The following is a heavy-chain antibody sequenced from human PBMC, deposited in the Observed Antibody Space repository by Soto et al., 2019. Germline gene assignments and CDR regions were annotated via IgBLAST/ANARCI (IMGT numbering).Heavy chain of an antibody. CDR3: ARGPPRVMRQYNNWNDGGQYYFDY. D-gene: IGHD1-20*01. Sequence: SETLSLTCAVYGGSFSGYYWSWIRQPPGKGLEWIGEINHSGSTNYNPSLKSRVTISVDTSKNQFSLKLSSVTAADTAVYYCARGPPRVMRQYNNWNDGGQYYFDYWGQGTLVTVSS. CDR2: INHSGST. V-gene: IGHV4-34*01. CDR1: GGSFSGYY. J-gene: IGHJ4*02.